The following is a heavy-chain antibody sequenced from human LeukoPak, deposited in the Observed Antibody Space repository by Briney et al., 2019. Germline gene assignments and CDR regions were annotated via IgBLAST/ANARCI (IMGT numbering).Heavy chain of an antibody. CDR2: ISGSGGST. V-gene: IGHV3-23*01. CDR3: AKELEDCSSTSCYYYMDV. CDR1: GFTFSSYA. D-gene: IGHD2-2*01. Sequence: PGGSLRLSCAASGFTFSSYAMSWVRQAPGKGLEWVSAISGSGGSTYYADSVKGRFTISRDNSKNTLYLQMNSLRAEDTAVYYCAKELEDCSSTSCYYYMDVWGKGTMVTVSS. J-gene: IGHJ6*03.